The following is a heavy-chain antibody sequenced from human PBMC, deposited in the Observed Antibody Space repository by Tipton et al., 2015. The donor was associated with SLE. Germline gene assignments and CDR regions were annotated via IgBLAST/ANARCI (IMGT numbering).Heavy chain of an antibody. CDR3: ASQGYCGGDCHYYYYGMDV. CDR1: GFTFSSYA. Sequence: GSLRLSCAASGFTFSSYAMSWVRQAPGKGLEWVSAISGSGGSTYYADSVKGRFTISRDNSKNTLYLQMNSLRAEDTAVYYCASQGYCGGDCHYYYYGMDVWGQGTTVTVSS. V-gene: IGHV3-23*01. CDR2: ISGSGGST. D-gene: IGHD2-21*01. J-gene: IGHJ6*02.